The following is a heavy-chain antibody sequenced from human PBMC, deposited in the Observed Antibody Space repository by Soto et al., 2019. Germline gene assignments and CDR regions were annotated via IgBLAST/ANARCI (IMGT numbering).Heavy chain of an antibody. D-gene: IGHD6-13*01. CDR2: INPNSGGT. Sequence: ASVKVSCKASGYTYTGYYMHWVRQAKGQGLEWMGWINPNSGGTNYAQKFQGWVTMTRDTSISTAYMELSRLRSDDTAVYYCARDKVEGAAADTNYYYYGMDVWGQGTTVTVSS. CDR3: ARDKVEGAAADTNYYYYGMDV. CDR1: GYTYTGYY. V-gene: IGHV1-2*04. J-gene: IGHJ6*02.